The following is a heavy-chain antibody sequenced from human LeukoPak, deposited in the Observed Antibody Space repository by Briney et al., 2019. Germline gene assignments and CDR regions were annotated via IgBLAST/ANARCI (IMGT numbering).Heavy chain of an antibody. D-gene: IGHD3-22*01. CDR3: ARDAYYYDSSGYYSGVYFDY. Sequence: GASLRLSCAASGFTFSSYAMSWVRQAPGKGLEWVSTISGSGSNTYYADSVTGRFTISRDNSKNTLSLQMNSLRAEDTAVYYCARDAYYYDSSGYYSGVYFDYWGQGTLVTVSS. J-gene: IGHJ4*02. CDR2: ISGSGSNT. CDR1: GFTFSSYA. V-gene: IGHV3-23*01.